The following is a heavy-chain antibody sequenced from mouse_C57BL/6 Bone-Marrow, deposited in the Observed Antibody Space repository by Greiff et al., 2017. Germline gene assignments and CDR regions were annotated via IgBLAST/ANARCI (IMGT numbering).Heavy chain of an antibody. V-gene: IGHV7-3*01. D-gene: IGHD2-3*01. CDR1: GFTFTDYY. CDR3: ARYRYDGYRYYYAMDY. CDR2: IRNKANGYTT. J-gene: IGHJ4*01. Sequence: EVKLVESGGGLVQPGGSLSLSCAASGFTFTDYYMSWVRQPPGKALEWLGFIRNKANGYTTEYSASVKGRFTISRDNSQSILYLQMNALRAEDSATYDCARYRYDGYRYYYAMDYWGQGTSVTVSS.